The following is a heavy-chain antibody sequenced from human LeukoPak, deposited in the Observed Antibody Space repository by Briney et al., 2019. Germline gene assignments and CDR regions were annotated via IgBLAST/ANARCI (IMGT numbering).Heavy chain of an antibody. D-gene: IGHD1-26*01. CDR3: AKDRSIGTYYTFDH. V-gene: IGHV3-23*01. J-gene: IGHJ4*02. Sequence: GGSLRPSCAASGFTFSSYAMSWVRQAPGKGLEWVSGISASAAMTYYADSVKGRFTVSRDNSNDRLYLQMSGLTAADTAVYYCAKDRSIGTYYTFDHWGQGTLVTVSS. CDR2: ISASAAMT. CDR1: GFTFSSYA.